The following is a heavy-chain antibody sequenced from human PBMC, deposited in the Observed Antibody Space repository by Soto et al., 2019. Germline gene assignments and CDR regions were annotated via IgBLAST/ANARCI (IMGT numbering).Heavy chain of an antibody. CDR3: VKRGEKSFDY. J-gene: IGHJ4*02. V-gene: IGHV3-23*01. CDR2: ISGSGGST. CDR1: GFTFSNSA. Sequence: EVQLLESGGGLVQPGGSLRLSCAASGFTFSNSAMSWVRQAPGKGLEWVSAISGSGGSTYYADSVKGRFTISRDNSKNTLYVQMNSLRAEDTAVYYCVKRGEKSFDYWGQGALVTVSS. D-gene: IGHD3-10*01.